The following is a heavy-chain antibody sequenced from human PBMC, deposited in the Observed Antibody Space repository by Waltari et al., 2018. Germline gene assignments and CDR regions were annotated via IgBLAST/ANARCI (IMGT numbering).Heavy chain of an antibody. J-gene: IGHJ1*01. CDR1: GHTLNELS. D-gene: IGHD6-19*01. CDR2: FDPEDGEI. V-gene: IGHV1-24*01. Sequence: QVQLVQSGAEVKRPGASVKVSCKVSGHTLNELSMHWVRQTPGKGLEWMGGFDPEDGEIIYAQKFRGRVTMTEDISTETAYMELRSLRSEDTAVYYCATGIISGSHPAEYFRHWGQGTLVTVSS. CDR3: ATGIISGSHPAEYFRH.